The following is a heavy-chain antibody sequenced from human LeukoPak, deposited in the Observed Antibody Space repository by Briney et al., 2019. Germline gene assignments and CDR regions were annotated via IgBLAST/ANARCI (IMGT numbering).Heavy chain of an antibody. CDR2: IRADGGYT. CDR3: TREASEFY. J-gene: IGHJ4*02. V-gene: IGHV3-74*01. CDR1: GFTFSSYW. D-gene: IGHD3-10*01. Sequence: GGSLRLSCAASGFTFSSYWMHWVRQAPGKGLVHLSRIRADGGYTSHADSVKGRFAISRDNARNTLYLQMDNLRAEDTAVYYCTREASEFYWGQGTLATVSS.